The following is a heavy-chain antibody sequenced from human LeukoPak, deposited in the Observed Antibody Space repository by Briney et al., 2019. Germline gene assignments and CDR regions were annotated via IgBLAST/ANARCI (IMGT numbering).Heavy chain of an antibody. CDR2: MSGSGDRT. V-gene: IGHV3-23*01. Sequence: TGGSLRLSCTASGFTFSRNDMSWVRQAPGKGLEWVSGMSGSGDRTYYADSVKGRFTISRDNSKNTLYLQMNSLRAEDTAVYYCAKGGGLWFGELFFDYWGQGTLVTVSS. J-gene: IGHJ4*02. CDR1: GFTFSRND. CDR3: AKGGGLWFGELFFDY. D-gene: IGHD3-10*01.